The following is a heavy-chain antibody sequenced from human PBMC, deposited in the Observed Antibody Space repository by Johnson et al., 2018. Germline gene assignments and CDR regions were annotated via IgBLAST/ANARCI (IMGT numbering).Heavy chain of an antibody. CDR2: TSDRGGRT. CDR3: ARITAHGGGSYYYGMDV. V-gene: IGHV3-23*04. Sequence: VQLVQSGGGLVQPGGSLRLSCAASGFTFNNYGMSWARQAPGQGLEGVSGTSDRGGRTYHAVSMKGRFTISRANSKNTLDLQMNRLSAEDTAVYDWARITAHGGGSYYYGMDVWGQGTTVTVSS. D-gene: IGHD5-18*01. J-gene: IGHJ6*02. CDR1: GFTFNNYG.